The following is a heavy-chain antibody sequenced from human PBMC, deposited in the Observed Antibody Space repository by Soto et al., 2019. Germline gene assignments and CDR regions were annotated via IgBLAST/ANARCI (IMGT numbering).Heavy chain of an antibody. CDR3: AKGATAGTHNWFDP. D-gene: IGHD5-12*01. J-gene: IGHJ5*02. V-gene: IGHV3-30*18. CDR1: GFTFSRYG. CDR2: ISYDGSNK. Sequence: QVQLVESGGGVVQPGRSLRLSCAASGFTFSRYGMHWVRQAPGKGLEWVAVISYDGSNKYYADSVKGRFTISRDNSKNTLYLQMNSLRAEDTAVYYCAKGATAGTHNWFDPWGQGTLVTVSS.